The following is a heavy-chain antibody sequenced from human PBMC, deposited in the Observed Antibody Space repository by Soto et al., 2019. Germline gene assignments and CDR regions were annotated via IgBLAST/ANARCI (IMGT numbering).Heavy chain of an antibody. D-gene: IGHD6-19*01. CDR2: INPSGGST. J-gene: IGHJ3*02. V-gene: IGHV1-46*03. CDR3: ARDISLYSSGWYGAFDI. CDR1: GYTFTSYY. Sequence: ASVKVSCKASGYTFTSYYMHWVRQAPGQGLEWMGIINPSGGSTSYAQKFQGRVTMTRDTSTSTVYMELSSLRSEDTAVYYCARDISLYSSGWYGAFDIWGQGTMVTVSS.